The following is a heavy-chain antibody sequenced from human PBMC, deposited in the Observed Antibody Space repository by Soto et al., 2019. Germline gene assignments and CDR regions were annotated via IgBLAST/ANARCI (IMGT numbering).Heavy chain of an antibody. Sequence: GGSLRLSCAASGFTFSSYWMSWVRQAPGKGLEWVANIKQDGSEKYYVDSVKGRFTISRDNAKNSLYLQMNSLRAEDTAVYYCARDVVLYDDFGSGYSCWFYPWGQGTLVTVSS. V-gene: IGHV3-7*05. CDR1: GFTFSSYW. CDR3: ARDVVLYDDFGSGYSCWFYP. J-gene: IGHJ5*02. D-gene: IGHD3-3*01. CDR2: IKQDGSEK.